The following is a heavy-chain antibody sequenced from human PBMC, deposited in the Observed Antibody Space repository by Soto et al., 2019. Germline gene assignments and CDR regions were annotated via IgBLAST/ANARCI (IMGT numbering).Heavy chain of an antibody. V-gene: IGHV4-34*01. CDR1: GGSFSGYY. Sequence: QVQLQQWGAGLLKPSETLSLTCAVYGGSFSGYYWSWIRQPPGKGLEWIGEINHSGSTNYNPSLKSRVTIXXDXSXXQFSLKLSSVTAADTAVYYCARGPAPYYESSDGGYWGQGTLVTVSS. CDR2: INHSGST. D-gene: IGHD3-22*01. J-gene: IGHJ4*02. CDR3: ARGPAPYYESSDGGY.